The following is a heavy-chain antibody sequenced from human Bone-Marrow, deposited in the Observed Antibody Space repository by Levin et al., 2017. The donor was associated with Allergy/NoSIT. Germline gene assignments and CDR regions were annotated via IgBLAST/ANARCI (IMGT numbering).Heavy chain of an antibody. CDR3: VRDGGLIDY. Sequence: GGSLRLSCAVSGFTLSDCYMSWVRQAPGKGLEGVSYISRDSYRTYYAESVRGRFTISRDNAKNLLYMQMNSLRSEDTAIYYCVRDGGLIDYWGQGTLVTVSS. CDR2: ISRDSYRT. D-gene: IGHD3-3*01. V-gene: IGHV3-11*01. CDR1: GFTLSDCY. J-gene: IGHJ4*02.